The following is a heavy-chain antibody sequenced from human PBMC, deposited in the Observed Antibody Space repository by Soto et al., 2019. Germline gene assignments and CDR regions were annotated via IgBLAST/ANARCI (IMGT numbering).Heavy chain of an antibody. CDR1: GFTFSSYA. V-gene: IGHV3-30-3*01. CDR3: ARGALASVAGLIDY. J-gene: IGHJ4*02. CDR2: ISYDGSNK. D-gene: IGHD6-19*01. Sequence: QVQLVDSGGGVVQPGRSLRLSCAASGFTFSSYAMHWVRQAPGKGLEWVAVISYDGSNKYYADSVKGRFTISRDNSKNTLYLQMNSLRAEDTAVYYCARGALASVAGLIDYWGQGTLVTVSS.